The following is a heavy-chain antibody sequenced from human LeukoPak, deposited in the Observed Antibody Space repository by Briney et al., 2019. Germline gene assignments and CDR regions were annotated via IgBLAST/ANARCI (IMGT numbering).Heavy chain of an antibody. CDR1: GFTFSTYA. V-gene: IGHV3-30*03. CDR3: ASDSSSWLRYDAFDI. CDR2: ISNDAKNE. Sequence: PGGSLRLSCAASGFTFSTYAMHWVRQAPGKRLEWVAVISNDAKNEYYADSVKGRFTISRDNSKNTLYLQMNSLRPEDTAVYYCASDSSSWLRYDAFDIWGQGTMVTVSS. J-gene: IGHJ3*02. D-gene: IGHD6-13*01.